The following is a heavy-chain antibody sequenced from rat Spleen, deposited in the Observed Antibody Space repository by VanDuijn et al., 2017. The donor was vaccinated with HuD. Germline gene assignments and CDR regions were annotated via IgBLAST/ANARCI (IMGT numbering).Heavy chain of an antibody. CDR1: GFTFSDYY. CDR2: ISYGGSST. Sequence: EVQLVESGGGLVQPGRSLKLSCAASGFTFSDYYMAWVRQAPKKGLEWVASISYGGSSTYYGDSVKGRFTISRDNAKSTLYLQMNSLRSEDTATYYCARHTEGTYVMDAWGQGASVTVSS. D-gene: IGHD1-11*01. J-gene: IGHJ4*01. V-gene: IGHV5-22*01. CDR3: ARHTEGTYVMDA.